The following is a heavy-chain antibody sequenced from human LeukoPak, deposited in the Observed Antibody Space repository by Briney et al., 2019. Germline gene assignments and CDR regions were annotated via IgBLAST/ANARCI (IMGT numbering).Heavy chain of an antibody. CDR2: INHSGST. Sequence: PSETLSLTCAVYGGSFSGYYWSWIRQPPGKGLEWIGEINHSGSTNYNPSLKSRVTISVDTSKNQFSLKLSSATAADTAVYYCARDGRFNSVVVTAKNQNDAFDNWGQGTMVTVSS. CDR1: GGSFSGYY. CDR3: ARDGRFNSVVVTAKNQNDAFDN. J-gene: IGHJ3*02. V-gene: IGHV4-34*01. D-gene: IGHD2-21*02.